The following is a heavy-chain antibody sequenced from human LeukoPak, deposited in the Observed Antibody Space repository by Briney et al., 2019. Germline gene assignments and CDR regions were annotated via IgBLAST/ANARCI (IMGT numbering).Heavy chain of an antibody. J-gene: IGHJ4*02. CDR3: TRDLGQWLLQGIFFDY. CDR2: ISAYSTYNGNT. V-gene: IGHV1-18*01. CDR1: GYTFTSYG. Sequence: ASVTVSCKASGYTFTSYGISWVRQAPGQGPEWMGWISAYSTYNGNTNYAQKFRGRVTMTTDTSTSTAYMELRSLRSDDTAVYYCTRDLGQWLLQGIFFDYWGQGTPVTVSS. D-gene: IGHD5-12*01.